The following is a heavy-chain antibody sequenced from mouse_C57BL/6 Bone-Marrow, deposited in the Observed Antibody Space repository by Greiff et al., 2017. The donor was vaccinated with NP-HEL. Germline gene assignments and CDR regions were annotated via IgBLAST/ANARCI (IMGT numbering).Heavy chain of an antibody. CDR3: TTFDTTVVAKDY. J-gene: IGHJ2*01. CDR2: IDPEDGDT. Sequence: VQLQQSGAELVRPGASVQLSCTASGFNIKDYYMHWVKQRPEQGLEWIGRIDPEDGDTEYAPKFQGKATMTADTSSNTAYLQLSSLTSEDTAVYYCTTFDTTVVAKDYWGQGTTLTVSS. CDR1: GFNIKDYY. D-gene: IGHD1-1*01. V-gene: IGHV14-1*01.